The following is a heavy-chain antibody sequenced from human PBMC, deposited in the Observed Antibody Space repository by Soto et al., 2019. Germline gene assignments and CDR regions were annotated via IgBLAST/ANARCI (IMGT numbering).Heavy chain of an antibody. D-gene: IGHD4-17*01. CDR1: GYTFTSYG. J-gene: IGHJ5*02. CDR3: ARAVNRFYGGNSADNWFAP. V-gene: IGHV1-18*01. CDR2: ISAYNGNT. Sequence: QVQLVQSGAEVKKPGASVKVSCKASGYTFTSYGISWVRQAPGQGLEWMGWISAYNGNTNYAQQLQGRVTMTTDTSPSPAYLELRSLRSDDTAVYYCARAVNRFYGGNSADNWFAPWCQGTLVTVSS.